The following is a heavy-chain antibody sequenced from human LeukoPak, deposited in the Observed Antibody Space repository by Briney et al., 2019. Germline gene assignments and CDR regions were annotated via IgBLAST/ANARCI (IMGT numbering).Heavy chain of an antibody. V-gene: IGHV4-39*01. CDR1: GGSISSSSYY. D-gene: IGHD5-18*01. Sequence: PSETLSLTCTVSGGSISSSSYYWGWIRQPRGKGLEWIVRIYYSGSTYYNPSLKSRVTISVETSKNQFALKLSSVTAADTAVYYCARGKAMDPYYYYRMDVWGQGTTVTVSS. CDR2: IYYSGST. J-gene: IGHJ6*02. CDR3: ARGKAMDPYYYYRMDV.